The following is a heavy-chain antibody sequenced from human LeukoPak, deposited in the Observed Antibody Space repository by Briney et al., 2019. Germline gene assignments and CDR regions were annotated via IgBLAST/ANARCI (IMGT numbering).Heavy chain of an antibody. J-gene: IGHJ5*02. V-gene: IGHV3-23*01. CDR2: ISGSGGNT. Sequence: GGSLRLSCAASGFTFSNYAMSWVRQAPGKGVEWVSAISGSGGNTYYADSVKGRFTISRDNSKNTLYLQMNSLRAEDTAVYYCAKAVNGVVARDWFDPWGQGTLVTVSS. CDR3: AKAVNGVVARDWFDP. D-gene: IGHD2-15*01. CDR1: GFTFSNYA.